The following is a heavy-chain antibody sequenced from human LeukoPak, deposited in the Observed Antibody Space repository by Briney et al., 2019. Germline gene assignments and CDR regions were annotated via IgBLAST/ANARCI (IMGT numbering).Heavy chain of an antibody. Sequence: SETLSLTCTVSGGSVNSDSFYWTWIRQPPGKGLEWIGYIYYSGNTNYNPSLKSRVTISVDTSKNQFSLKLNSVTAADTAVYYCATHSSASSFRFWGQGTLTTVSS. CDR1: GGSVNSDSFY. V-gene: IGHV4-61*01. D-gene: IGHD3-10*01. CDR3: ATHSSASSFRF. J-gene: IGHJ4*02. CDR2: IYYSGNT.